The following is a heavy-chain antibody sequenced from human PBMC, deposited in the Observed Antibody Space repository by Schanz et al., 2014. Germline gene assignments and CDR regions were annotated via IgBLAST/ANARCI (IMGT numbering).Heavy chain of an antibody. D-gene: IGHD3-10*01. V-gene: IGHV3-23*04. CDR3: AKTLGGAGLTLYFDH. CDR1: GFTFSTSA. J-gene: IGHJ4*02. CDR2: LGGSTGGI. Sequence: EVQLVESGGEFIQPGGSLRLSCEASGFTFSTSAMSWVRQAPGKGLEWVSSLGGSTGGIYYADSVRGRFTISRDNFKNRLYLQMNSLRLEDTAIYYCAKTLGGAGLTLYFDHWGQGSLVTVSS.